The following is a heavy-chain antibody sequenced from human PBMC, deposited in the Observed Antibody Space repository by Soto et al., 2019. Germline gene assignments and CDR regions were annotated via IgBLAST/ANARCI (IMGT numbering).Heavy chain of an antibody. V-gene: IGHV3-23*01. J-gene: IGHJ4*02. CDR3: AKGRDGSGWSGGLFDY. CDR2: ISPGSTYT. CDR1: GLTFSIYT. D-gene: IGHD6-19*01. Sequence: AGGSLRLSCAASGLTFSIYTMSWVRQAPGKGLEWVSTISPGSTYTSYADSVKGRFTISRDNSNNTLYLQMNTLRAEDTAVHYCAKGRDGSGWSGGLFDYWGQGTLVTVSS.